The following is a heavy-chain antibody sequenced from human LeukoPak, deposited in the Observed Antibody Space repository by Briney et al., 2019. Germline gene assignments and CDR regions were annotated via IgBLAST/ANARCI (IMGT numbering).Heavy chain of an antibody. V-gene: IGHV4-59*08. CDR1: GGSISYYF. D-gene: IGHD1-26*01. CDR2: LHYSGTN. Sequence: PSATLSLTCTVSGGSISYYFWCWFRQSPGKVLEWIGNLHYSGTNTYNPSLESRLSMSVYTSKNQFSLTLNSATAADTAVYYCVRQKAVSADFEYWGQGTLVTVAS. CDR3: VRQKAVSADFEY. J-gene: IGHJ4*01.